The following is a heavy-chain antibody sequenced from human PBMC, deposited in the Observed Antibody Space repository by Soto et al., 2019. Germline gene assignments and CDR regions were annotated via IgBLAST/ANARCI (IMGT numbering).Heavy chain of an antibody. Sequence: SETLSLTCAVSGDSISTGNWWTWVRQPPGKGLEWIGEIYHSGSTNYNPSLKSRVTLSVDNSKNQFSLKLTSVTAADTAVYFWARKVGYPVLVMDFWGQGTTVPVSS. J-gene: IGHJ6*02. CDR3: ARKVGYPVLVMDF. CDR1: GDSISTGNW. V-gene: IGHV4-4*02. D-gene: IGHD5-18*01. CDR2: IYHSGST.